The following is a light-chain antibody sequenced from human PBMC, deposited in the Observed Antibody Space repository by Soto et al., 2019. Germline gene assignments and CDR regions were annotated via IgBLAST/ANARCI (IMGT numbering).Light chain of an antibody. CDR1: SSDVGGYNY. J-gene: IGLJ1*01. CDR3: CSYGGRPGSV. V-gene: IGLV2-11*01. Sequence: QSALTQPRSVSGSPGQSVTISCTGTSSDVGGYNYVSWYQQHPGKAPKVMIYDVSERPSGVPDRFSGSKSGNTASLTISGLQAEDEGYYYCCSYGGRPGSVFGTGTKLTVL. CDR2: DVS.